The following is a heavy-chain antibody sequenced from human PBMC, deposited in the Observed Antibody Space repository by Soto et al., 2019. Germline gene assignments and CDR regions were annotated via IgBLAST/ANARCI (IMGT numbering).Heavy chain of an antibody. Sequence: LRLSCSASGFTFSSYAMHWVRQAPGKGLEYVSAISSNGGSTYYADSVKGRFTISRDNSKNTLYLQMSSLRAEDTAVYYCVKVSGREYDGGDCYPCYFDYWGQGTLVTVSS. CDR2: ISSNGGST. V-gene: IGHV3-64D*06. CDR3: VKVSGREYDGGDCYPCYFDY. CDR1: GFTFSSYA. D-gene: IGHD2-21*02. J-gene: IGHJ4*02.